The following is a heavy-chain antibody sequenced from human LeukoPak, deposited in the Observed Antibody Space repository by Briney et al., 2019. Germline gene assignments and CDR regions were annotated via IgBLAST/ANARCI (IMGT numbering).Heavy chain of an antibody. CDR2: ISAYNGNT. Sequence: ASVKVSCKASGYTFTSNGISWVRQAPGQGLEWMGWISAYNGNTKYAQNLQGRVTMTTDTSTSTVYMELSSLRSDDTAVYYCARADSVTIAVAGLFCFDYWGQGTLVTVSS. CDR1: GYTFTSNG. V-gene: IGHV1-18*01. CDR3: ARADSVTIAVAGLFCFDY. J-gene: IGHJ4*02. D-gene: IGHD6-19*01.